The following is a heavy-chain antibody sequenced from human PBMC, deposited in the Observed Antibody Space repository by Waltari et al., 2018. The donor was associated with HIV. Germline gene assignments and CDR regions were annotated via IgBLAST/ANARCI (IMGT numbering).Heavy chain of an antibody. D-gene: IGHD3-22*01. CDR2: INPNSGGT. V-gene: IGHV1-2*04. CDR3: ARGRSGPARIISGYYYYFDY. CDR1: GYTFTGYY. J-gene: IGHJ4*02. Sequence: GYTFTGYYMHWVRQAPGQGLEWMGWINPNSGGTNYAQKFQGWVTMTRDTSISTAYMELSRLRSDDTAVYYCARGRSGPARIISGYYYYFDYWGQGTLVTVSS.